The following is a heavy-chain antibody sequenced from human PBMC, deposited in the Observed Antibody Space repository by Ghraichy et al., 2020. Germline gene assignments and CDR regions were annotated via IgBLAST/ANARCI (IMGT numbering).Heavy chain of an antibody. D-gene: IGHD1-14*01. V-gene: IGHV3-74*01. Sequence: GGSLRLSCAASGFSFTDYWMHWVRQTPGRGLEWVSHLNIDGTTVNYADSVKGRFTISRDKAKNTMYLQMISLTVEDTAVYYCVRSYKDGLRHFDYWGQGTLVTVSS. CDR3: VRSYKDGLRHFDY. CDR1: GFSFTDYW. CDR2: LNIDGTTV. J-gene: IGHJ4*02.